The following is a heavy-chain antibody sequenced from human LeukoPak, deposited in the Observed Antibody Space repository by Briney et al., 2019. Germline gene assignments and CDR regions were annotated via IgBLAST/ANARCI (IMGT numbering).Heavy chain of an antibody. V-gene: IGHV3-7*01. D-gene: IGHD1-7*01. CDR3: AREGGHNWNSYFDY. CDR1: GFTFSSYL. J-gene: IGHJ4*02. Sequence: PGGSLRLSRAASGFTFSSYLMSWVRQAPGKGLEWVANIKQDGSERYYVDSVKGRFAISRDNAKNSLYLQMNSLRAEDTAVYYCAREGGHNWNSYFDYWGQGTLVTVSS. CDR2: IKQDGSER.